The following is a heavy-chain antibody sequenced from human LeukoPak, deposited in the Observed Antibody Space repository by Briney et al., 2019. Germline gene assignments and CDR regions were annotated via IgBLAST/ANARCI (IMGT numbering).Heavy chain of an antibody. CDR3: AIYDSSGYLRSDFDY. CDR2: IYPGDSDT. D-gene: IGHD3-22*01. J-gene: IGHJ4*02. Sequence: GESLKISCKGSGYSFTSYWIGWVRQMPGKGLEWMGIIYPGDSDTRYSPSFQGQVTISADKSISTAYLQWSSLKASDTAMYYCAIYDSSGYLRSDFDYWGQGILVTVSS. V-gene: IGHV5-51*01. CDR1: GYSFTSYW.